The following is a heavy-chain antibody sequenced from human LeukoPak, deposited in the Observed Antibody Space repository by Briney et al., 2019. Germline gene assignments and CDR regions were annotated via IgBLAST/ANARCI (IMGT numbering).Heavy chain of an antibody. Sequence: GASVKVSCKASGYTFTSYDINWVRQATGQGLGWMGWMNPNSGNTGYAQKFQGRVTMTRNTSISTAYMELSSLRSEDTAVYYCASGYYDSSGYYPGDYWGQGTLVTVSS. V-gene: IGHV1-8*01. D-gene: IGHD3-22*01. CDR3: ASGYYDSSGYYPGDY. J-gene: IGHJ4*02. CDR1: GYTFTSYD. CDR2: MNPNSGNT.